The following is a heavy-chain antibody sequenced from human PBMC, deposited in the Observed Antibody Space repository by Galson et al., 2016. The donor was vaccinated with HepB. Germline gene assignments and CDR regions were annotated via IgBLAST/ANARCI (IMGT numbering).Heavy chain of an antibody. J-gene: IGHJ6*02. CDR1: GFTFSSYG. CDR2: ISGSGGST. CDR3: AGYYDILTGYSNYGMDD. D-gene: IGHD3-9*01. Sequence: SLRLSCAASGFTFSSYGMHWVRQAPGKGLEWVAAISGSGGSTYYADSVKGRFTISRDNSKNTLYLQMNSLRAEDTAVYYCAGYYDILTGYSNYGMDDWGQGTTVTVAS. V-gene: IGHV3-23*01.